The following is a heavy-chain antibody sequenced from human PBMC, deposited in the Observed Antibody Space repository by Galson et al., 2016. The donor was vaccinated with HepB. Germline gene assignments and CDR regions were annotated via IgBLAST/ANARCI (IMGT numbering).Heavy chain of an antibody. J-gene: IGHJ4*02. CDR2: ISSSSSYI. CDR1: GFTFSSYS. Sequence: SLRLSCAASGFTFSSYSMHWVRQAPGKGLEWVSSISSSSSYIDYADSVKGRFTISRDNAKNSLYLQMNSLRAEDTAVYYCARGDIVGAIFDYWGQGTLVTVSS. CDR3: ARGDIVGAIFDY. D-gene: IGHD1-26*01. V-gene: IGHV3-21*01.